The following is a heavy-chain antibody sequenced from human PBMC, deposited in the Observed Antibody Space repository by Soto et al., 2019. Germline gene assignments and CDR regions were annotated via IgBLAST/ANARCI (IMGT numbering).Heavy chain of an antibody. Sequence: SVKVSCKASGFTFTSSAVQWVRQARGQRLEWIGWIVVGSGNTNYAQKFQERVTITRDMSTSTAYMELSSLRSEDTAVYYCAAGRHYYDSSGYSSYYFDYWGQGTLVTVSS. CDR3: AAGRHYYDSSGYSSYYFDY. J-gene: IGHJ4*02. CDR1: GFTFTSSA. D-gene: IGHD3-22*01. V-gene: IGHV1-58*01. CDR2: IVVGSGNT.